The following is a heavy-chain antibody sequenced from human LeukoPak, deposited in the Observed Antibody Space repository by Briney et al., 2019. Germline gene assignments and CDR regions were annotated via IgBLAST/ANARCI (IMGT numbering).Heavy chain of an antibody. V-gene: IGHV1-2*02. Sequence: ASVTVSCKASGCTFTWYYMHWVRQAPGQGLEGMGWINPNSGGTNYAQKSQGRVTMTRDTSISTAYMELSRLRSDDTAVYYCARDSVYGSGSYYYYYGMDVWGQGTTVTVSS. CDR2: INPNSGGT. D-gene: IGHD3-10*01. CDR1: GCTFTWYY. J-gene: IGHJ6*02. CDR3: ARDSVYGSGSYYYYYGMDV.